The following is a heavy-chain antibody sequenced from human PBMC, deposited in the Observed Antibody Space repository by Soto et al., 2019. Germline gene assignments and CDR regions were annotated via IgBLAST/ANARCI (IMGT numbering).Heavy chain of an antibody. D-gene: IGHD6-13*01. CDR2: IIPILGIA. CDR1: GGTFSSYT. J-gene: IGHJ5*02. CDR3: ARDQKGGIAAAGINWFDP. V-gene: IGHV1-69*04. Sequence: SVKVSCKASGGTFSSYTISWVRQAPGQGLEWMGRIIPILGIANYAQKFQGRVTITADKSTSTAYMELSSLRSEDTAVYYCARDQKGGIAAAGINWFDPWGQGTLVTGSS.